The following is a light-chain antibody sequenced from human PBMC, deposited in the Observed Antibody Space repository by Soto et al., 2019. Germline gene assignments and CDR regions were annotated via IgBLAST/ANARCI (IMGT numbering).Light chain of an antibody. CDR2: DVT. J-gene: IGLJ2*01. Sequence: QSALTQPRSVSGSPGQSVTISCTGTSSDVGAFNYVSWYQQHPGKAPKLMIYDVTARPSGVPDRFSGSKSGNTASLTISGLQAEDEADYFCCSYSSSYTLLFGGGTKLTVL. V-gene: IGLV2-11*01. CDR3: CSYSSSYTLL. CDR1: SSDVGAFNY.